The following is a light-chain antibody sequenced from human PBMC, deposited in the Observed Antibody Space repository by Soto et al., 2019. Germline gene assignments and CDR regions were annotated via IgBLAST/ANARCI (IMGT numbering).Light chain of an antibody. V-gene: IGLV2-14*01. J-gene: IGLJ2*01. CDR3: SSYTGGSTVV. CDR1: SSDIGDYNY. CDR2: DVS. Sequence: QSALTQPASVSGSPGQSIAISCTGSSSDIGDYNYVSWYQQHPGKAPKLMIFDVSNRPSGVFNRFSGSMSGNTASLTISGLQPEDEADYYCSSYTGGSTVVFGGGTKLTVL.